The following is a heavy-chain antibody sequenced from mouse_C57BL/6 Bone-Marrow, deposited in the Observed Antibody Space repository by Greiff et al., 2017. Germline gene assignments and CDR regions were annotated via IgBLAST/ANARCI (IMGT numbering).Heavy chain of an antibody. J-gene: IGHJ1*03. CDR2: ISNLAYSI. Sequence: EVKLVESGGGLVQPGGSLKLSCAASGFTFSDYGMAWVRQAPRKGPEWVAFISNLAYSIYYADTVTGRFTISRENAQNTLYLGMSSLRSDDTAMYDCARHGGWGNYDYDEWYFDVRGTGTTVTVSS. D-gene: IGHD2-4*01. CDR1: GFTFSDYG. V-gene: IGHV5-15*01. CDR3: ARHGGWGNYDYDEWYFDV.